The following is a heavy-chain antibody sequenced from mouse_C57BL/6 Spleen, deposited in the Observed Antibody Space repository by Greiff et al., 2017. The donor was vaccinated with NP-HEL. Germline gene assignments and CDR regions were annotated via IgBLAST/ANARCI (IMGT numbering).Heavy chain of an antibody. J-gene: IGHJ1*03. CDR2: FYPGSGSI. Sequence: QVQLKQSGAELVKPGASVKLSCKASGYTFTEYTIHWVKQRSGQGLEWIGWFYPGSGSIKYNEKFKDKATLTADKSSSTVYMELSRLTSEDSAVYFCARHERVYYYGSQGYFDVWGTGTTVTVSS. CDR3: ARHERVYYYGSQGYFDV. CDR1: GYTFTEYT. D-gene: IGHD1-1*01. V-gene: IGHV1-62-2*01.